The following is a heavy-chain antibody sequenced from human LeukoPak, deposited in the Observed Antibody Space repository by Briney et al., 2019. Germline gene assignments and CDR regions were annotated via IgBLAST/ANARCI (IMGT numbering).Heavy chain of an antibody. J-gene: IGHJ4*02. CDR3: AKAPHYYDSSGYSDY. V-gene: IGHV3-23*01. CDR2: ISCSGGST. D-gene: IGHD3-22*01. Sequence: GGSLILSCAAAGFTFNTFNMNWVRQAPGKGLEWFSAISCSGGSTYYADSVKGRFTIPRDNSKNTLYLQMNSLRAEDTAVYYCAKAPHYYDSSGYSDYWGQGTLVTVSS. CDR1: GFTFNTFN.